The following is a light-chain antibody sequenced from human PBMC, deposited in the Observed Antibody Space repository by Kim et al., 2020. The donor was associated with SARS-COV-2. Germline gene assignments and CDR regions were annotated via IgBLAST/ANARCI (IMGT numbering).Light chain of an antibody. V-gene: IGKV1-33*01. J-gene: IGKJ4*01. CDR3: QQYDDVSVT. CDR1: HDIKKS. CDR2: DSS. Sequence: ASVGDRVTITCRASHDIKKSLNWYQQKPGEAPKLLIFDSSNLQRGVPSKFSGIGSGTHFTFTISRLQPEDFATYFCQQYDDVSVTFGGGTKVDIK.